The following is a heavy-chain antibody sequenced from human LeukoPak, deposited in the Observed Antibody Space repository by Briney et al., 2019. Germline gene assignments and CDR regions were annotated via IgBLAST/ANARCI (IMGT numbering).Heavy chain of an antibody. V-gene: IGHV3-23*01. D-gene: IGHD2-2*02. CDR2: ITETADTT. J-gene: IGHJ6*04. CDR3: AKGPTGGCSGATCYIMDV. CDR1: GFTFRNYA. Sequence: GGSLRLSCAASGFTFRNYAMSWVRPAPGKGLEWVSGITETADTTAYADSVKGRFTISRDNPKSTLYLQMSSLRAEDTAVYYCAKGPTGGCSGATCYIMDVWGRGTTVTVSS.